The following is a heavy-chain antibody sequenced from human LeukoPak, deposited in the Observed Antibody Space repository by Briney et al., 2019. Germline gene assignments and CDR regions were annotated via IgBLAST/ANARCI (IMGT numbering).Heavy chain of an antibody. D-gene: IGHD1-7*01. CDR3: ARMNYVSSGWGAPFDD. CDR1: GFTFSSYN. J-gene: IGHJ4*02. CDR2: ISPSSTRI. Sequence: PGGSPRLSCAASGFTFSSYNMNWVRQAPGKGWGGVSYISPSSTRIDYAASVRGRFTISRDNAKSSLYLQVNSLRAEDTAVYYCARMNYVSSGWGAPFDDWGQGTLVTVSS. V-gene: IGHV3-48*04.